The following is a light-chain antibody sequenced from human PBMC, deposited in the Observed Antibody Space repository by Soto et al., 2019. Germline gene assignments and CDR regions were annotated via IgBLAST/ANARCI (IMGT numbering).Light chain of an antibody. Sequence: QSALTQPPSASGSPGQSVTISCTGTSSDVGGYNYVSWYQQHPGKAPKVMIYEVSKRPSGVPDRFSGSKSGNTASLTVSGLQAEDEADYYCSSYGGNNNLVFGGGTKHTVL. V-gene: IGLV2-8*01. CDR2: EVS. J-gene: IGLJ2*01. CDR3: SSYGGNNNLV. CDR1: SSDVGGYNY.